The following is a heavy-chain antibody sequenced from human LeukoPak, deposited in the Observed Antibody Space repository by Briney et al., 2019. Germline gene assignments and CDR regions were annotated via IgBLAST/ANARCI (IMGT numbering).Heavy chain of an antibody. J-gene: IGHJ5*02. CDR3: ARGALRGNWFDP. CDR1: GFTFSSYG. V-gene: IGHV3-30*03. Sequence: GGSLRLSCAASGFTFSSYGMHWVRQAPGKGLEWVAVISYDGSNKYYADSVKGRFTISRDNSKNTLYLQMNSLRAEDTAVYYCARGALRGNWFDPWGQGTLVTVSS. CDR2: ISYDGSNK. D-gene: IGHD3-16*01.